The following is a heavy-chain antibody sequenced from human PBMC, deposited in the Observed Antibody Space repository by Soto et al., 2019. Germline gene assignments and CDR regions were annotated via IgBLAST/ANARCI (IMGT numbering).Heavy chain of an antibody. V-gene: IGHV1-69*13. Sequence: SVKVSCKASGGTFSSYAISWVRQAPGQGVEWMGGIIPIFGTANYAQKFQGRVTITADESTSTAYMELSILRSEDTAVYYCARDLSPMEGISDGMDVWGQGTTVTVSS. CDR1: GGTFSSYA. CDR2: IIPIFGTA. CDR3: ARDLSPMEGISDGMDV. D-gene: IGHD1-1*01. J-gene: IGHJ6*02.